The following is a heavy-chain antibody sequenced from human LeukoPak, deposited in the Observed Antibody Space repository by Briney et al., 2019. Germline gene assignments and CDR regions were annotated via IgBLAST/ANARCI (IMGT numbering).Heavy chain of an antibody. CDR2: MNPNSGNT. Sequence: ASVKVSCKASGYTFTSYDINWVRQATGQGLEWMGWMNPNSGNTGYAQKFQGRVTVTRNTSISTAYMELSSLRSEDTAVYYCAREPTIFGVVTPAYYYYGMDVWGQGTTVTVSS. V-gene: IGHV1-8*01. CDR3: AREPTIFGVVTPAYYYYGMDV. CDR1: GYTFTSYD. J-gene: IGHJ6*02. D-gene: IGHD3-3*01.